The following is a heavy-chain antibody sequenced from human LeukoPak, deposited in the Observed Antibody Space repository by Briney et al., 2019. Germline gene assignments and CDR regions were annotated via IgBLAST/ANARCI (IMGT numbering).Heavy chain of an antibody. CDR1: GGSISSYY. CDR3: ARVASMVRGVIARRPALNTFDP. V-gene: IGHV4-59*12. Sequence: SETLSLTCTVSGGSISSYYWSWIRQPPGKGLEWIGYIYYSGSTNYNPSLKSRVTISVDTSKNQFSLKLSSVTAADTAVYYCARVASMVRGVIARRPALNTFDPWGQGTLVTVSS. J-gene: IGHJ5*02. D-gene: IGHD3-10*01. CDR2: IYYSGST.